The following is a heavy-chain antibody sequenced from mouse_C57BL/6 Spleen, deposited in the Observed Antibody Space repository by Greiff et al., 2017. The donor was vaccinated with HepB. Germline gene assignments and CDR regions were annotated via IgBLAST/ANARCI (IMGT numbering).Heavy chain of an antibody. V-gene: IGHV5-4*01. CDR1: GFTFSSYA. CDR2: ISGGGSYT. Sequence: EVQLVESGGGLVKPGGSLKLSCAASGFTFSSYAMSWVRQTPEERLEWVATISGGGSYTYYPDNGKGRLTITRDNAKNNLYLQMSHLKSEDTAMYYCARVGAGTRFAYWGQGTLVTVSA. D-gene: IGHD4-1*01. J-gene: IGHJ3*01. CDR3: ARVGAGTRFAY.